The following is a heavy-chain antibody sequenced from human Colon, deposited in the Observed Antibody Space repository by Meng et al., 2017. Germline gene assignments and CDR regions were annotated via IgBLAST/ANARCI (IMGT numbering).Heavy chain of an antibody. D-gene: IGHD7-27*01. J-gene: IGHJ3*02. Sequence: GGSLRLSCAASGFTFGAYSMYWVRQPPRKGLEWVSRITPNSDTIVYADSVKGRFTVSRDNAKNSLSLHMNSLRPEDMALYYCTRGTWGNPFDIWGPGTMVTVSS. CDR3: TRGTWGNPFDI. CDR2: ITPNSDTI. V-gene: IGHV3-9*03. CDR1: GFTFGAYS.